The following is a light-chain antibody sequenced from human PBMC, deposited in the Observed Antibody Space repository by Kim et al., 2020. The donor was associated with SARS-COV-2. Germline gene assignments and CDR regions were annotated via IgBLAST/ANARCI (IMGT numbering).Light chain of an antibody. V-gene: IGKV3-11*01. Sequence: EIVLTQSPATLSLSPGERATVSCRASQSVSTYSAWYQQKSGQAPRLLIYDVSERATGIPARFSGSGSGTDFTLTISSLEPEDSAVYYCQQRTKWPWTSGQGTKVDIK. CDR3: QQRTKWPWT. J-gene: IGKJ1*01. CDR2: DVS. CDR1: QSVSTY.